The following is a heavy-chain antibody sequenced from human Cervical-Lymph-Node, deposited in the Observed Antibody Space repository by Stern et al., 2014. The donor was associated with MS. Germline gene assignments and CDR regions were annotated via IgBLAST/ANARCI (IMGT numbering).Heavy chain of an antibody. J-gene: IGHJ5*02. CDR1: GFTVGNNQ. D-gene: IGHD2/OR15-2a*01. Sequence: EDQLVESGGGLIQPGGSLRLSCAASGFTVGNNQMNWVRQAPGKGLEWVSIIYSRGNIVYADSLKGRFTISRDSSKNTLYLQMNGLRAEDTAVYYCARSFDANYAWGPGTLVTVSS. CDR3: ARSFDANYA. V-gene: IGHV3-53*01. CDR2: IYSRGNI.